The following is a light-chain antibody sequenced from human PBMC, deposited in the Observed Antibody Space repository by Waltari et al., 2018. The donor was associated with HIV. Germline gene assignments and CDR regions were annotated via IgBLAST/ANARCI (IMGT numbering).Light chain of an antibody. CDR1: QDINNF. J-gene: IGKJ4*01. V-gene: IGKV1-33*01. CDR3: QQYDNLPSVT. CDR2: DAS. Sequence: DIQMTQSPSSLSASIGDGVTITCQASQDINNFLNWYQQKPGKPPKLLISDASNLETGVPSRFSGTGSGTDFNFTITSLQPEDFATYYCQQYDNLPSVTFGGGTSVELK.